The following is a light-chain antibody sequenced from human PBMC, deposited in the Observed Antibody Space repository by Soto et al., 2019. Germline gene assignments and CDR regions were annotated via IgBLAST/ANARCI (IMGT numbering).Light chain of an antibody. CDR2: GAS. CDR3: HQRSNWPPDT. V-gene: IGKV3D-20*02. CDR1: QSVSINY. J-gene: IGKJ5*01. Sequence: SGFTQYKDTLSLSSGGRATLSCRAIQSVSINYLAWYQQKPGQAPRLLIYGASSSATGVPARFSGSGSGTDFTITISSLEPEDFAVYYCHQRSNWPPDTFGQGGRPAIK.